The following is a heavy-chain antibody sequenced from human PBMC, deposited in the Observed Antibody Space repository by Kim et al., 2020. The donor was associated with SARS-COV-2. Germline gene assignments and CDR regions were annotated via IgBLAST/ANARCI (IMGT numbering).Heavy chain of an antibody. Sequence: TNYNPSLKSRVTISVDTSRIQFSLKLSSVTAADTAVYYCARSPRGHSYDYWGQGTLVTVSS. CDR3: ARSPRGHSYDY. J-gene: IGHJ4*02. CDR2: T. V-gene: IGHV4-59*01. D-gene: IGHD5-18*01.